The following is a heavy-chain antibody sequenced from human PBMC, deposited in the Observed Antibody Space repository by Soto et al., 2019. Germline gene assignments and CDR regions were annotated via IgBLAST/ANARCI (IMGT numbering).Heavy chain of an antibody. CDR2: IWYDGSNK. D-gene: IGHD6-13*01. CDR3: ARPLGIAAGDYYGMDV. V-gene: IGHV3-33*01. Sequence: PVGSLRLSCAASGFTFSSYGMHWVRQAPGKGLEWVAVIWYDGSNKYYADSVKGRFTISRDNSKNTPYLQMNSLRAEDTAVYYCARPLGIAAGDYYGMDVWGQGTTVTVSS. J-gene: IGHJ6*02. CDR1: GFTFSSYG.